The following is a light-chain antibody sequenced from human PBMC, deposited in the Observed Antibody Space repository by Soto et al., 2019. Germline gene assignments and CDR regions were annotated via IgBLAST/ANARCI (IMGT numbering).Light chain of an antibody. CDR3: QQSYTTSYT. J-gene: IGKJ2*01. CDR2: AAS. Sequence: DIQMTQSQSSLSASVGDRVTITCRASQSITIYLNWYQQKPGKAPKPLIYAASSLQSRVPSRFSGSGSGADVTLSISSLQTEDVSNCYCQQSYTTSYTCRQGTKLEIK. V-gene: IGKV1-39*01. CDR1: QSITIY.